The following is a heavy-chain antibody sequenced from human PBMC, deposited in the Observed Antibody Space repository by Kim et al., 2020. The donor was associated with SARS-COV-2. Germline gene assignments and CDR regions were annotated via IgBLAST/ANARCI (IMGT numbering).Heavy chain of an antibody. D-gene: IGHD3-16*01. V-gene: IGHV3-30*02. CDR3: AKDKGVTSFDY. Sequence: YYACSVKGRFTISSDDSKTTLYLQVSSLRVEDTAVYYCAKDKGVTSFDYWGQGTLVTVSS. J-gene: IGHJ4*02.